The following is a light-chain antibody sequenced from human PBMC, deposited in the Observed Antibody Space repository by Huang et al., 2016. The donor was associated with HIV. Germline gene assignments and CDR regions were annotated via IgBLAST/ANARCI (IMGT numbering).Light chain of an antibody. J-gene: IGKJ3*01. CDR2: GAS. V-gene: IGKV3-15*01. Sequence: EIVMTQSPATLSVSPGERATLSCRASQSVSSNLAWYHQKPGQAPRLLIYGASTRATGIPARFSGSGSGTEFTLTISSLQSEDFALYYCQQYNNWPPEETFGPGTKVDIK. CDR3: QQYNNWPPEET. CDR1: QSVSSN.